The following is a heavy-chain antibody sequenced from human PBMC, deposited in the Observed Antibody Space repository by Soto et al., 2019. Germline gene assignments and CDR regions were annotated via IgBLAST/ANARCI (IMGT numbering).Heavy chain of an antibody. V-gene: IGHV4-39*01. Sequence: PSETLSLTCTVCGGSISSSSYYWGWIRQPPGKGLEWIGNIYYSGSTFYNPSLKSRVTISVDTSKNQFSLKLSSVTAADTAVYYCARLGEFLGGFDPWGQGTLVTVSS. CDR1: GGSISSSSYY. D-gene: IGHD3-10*01. CDR2: IYYSGST. J-gene: IGHJ5*02. CDR3: ARLGEFLGGFDP.